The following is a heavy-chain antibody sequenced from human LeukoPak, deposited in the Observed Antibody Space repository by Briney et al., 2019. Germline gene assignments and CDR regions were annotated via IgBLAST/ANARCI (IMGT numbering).Heavy chain of an antibody. CDR1: GFTFSDYY. CDR3: ARRDMIVVDIQHPSPFDY. Sequence: GGSLRLSCAASGFTFSDYYMSWIRQAPGKGLEWVSYISSSGSTIYYADSVKGRFTISRDNAKNSLYLQMNSLRAEDTAVYYCARRDMIVVDIQHPSPFDYWGQGTLVTVSS. J-gene: IGHJ4*02. CDR2: ISSSGSTI. V-gene: IGHV3-11*01. D-gene: IGHD3-22*01.